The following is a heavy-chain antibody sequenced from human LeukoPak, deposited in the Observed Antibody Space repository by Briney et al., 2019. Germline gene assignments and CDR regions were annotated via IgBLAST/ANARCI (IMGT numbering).Heavy chain of an antibody. V-gene: IGHV4-4*09. CDR1: GGSISSYY. CDR3: ARRLRYFDY. D-gene: IGHD3-16*01. CDR2: IYTSGST. Sequence: ASETLSLTCTVSGGSISSYYWSWIRQPPGKGLEWIGYIYTSGSTNYNPSLKSRVTIPVDTSKNQFSLKLSSVTAADTAVYYCARRLRYFDYWGQGTLVTVSS. J-gene: IGHJ4*02.